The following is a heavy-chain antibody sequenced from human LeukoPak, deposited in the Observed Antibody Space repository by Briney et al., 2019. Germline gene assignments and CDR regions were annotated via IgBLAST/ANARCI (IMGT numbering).Heavy chain of an antibody. J-gene: IGHJ4*02. D-gene: IGHD1-26*01. Sequence: GGSLRLSCAASGFTFSSYAMHWVRQAPGKGLEYVSAISSNGGSTYYANSVKGRFTISRDNSKNTLYLQMGGLRPEDMAVYYCAREDGSYYGSYFDYWGQGTLVTVSS. CDR3: AREDGSYYGSYFDY. V-gene: IGHV3-64*01. CDR2: ISSNGGST. CDR1: GFTFSSYA.